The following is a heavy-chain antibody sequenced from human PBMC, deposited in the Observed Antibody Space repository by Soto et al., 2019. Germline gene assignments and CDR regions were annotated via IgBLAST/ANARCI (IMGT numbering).Heavy chain of an antibody. CDR1: GYSFTSYL. V-gene: IGHV5-51*01. CDR2: IYPGDSDT. D-gene: IGHD1-26*01. J-gene: IGHJ4*02. Sequence: GESLKISCKGSGYSFTSYLIAWVRKMPGKGLEWMGIIYPGDSDTTYSPSFQGQVTISADKSISTAFLQWSSLKASDTAMYYCARRAATGYYFDYWGQGTLVTVSS. CDR3: ARRAATGYYFDY.